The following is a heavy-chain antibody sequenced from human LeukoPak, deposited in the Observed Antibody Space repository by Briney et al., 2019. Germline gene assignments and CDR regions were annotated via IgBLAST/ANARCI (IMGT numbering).Heavy chain of an antibody. J-gene: IGHJ6*03. V-gene: IGHV3-30*02. CDR3: ATSTVTTSYNYYYYYMHV. D-gene: IGHD4-11*01. CDR2: IRYDGSNK. Sequence: GGSLRLFCTASGFTFSNYGMHWVRQAPGKGLEWVAFIRYDGSNKYYADSVKGRFTISRDNSKNTLYLQMNSLRPEDPAVYYCATSTVTTSYNYYYYYMHVWGKGTTVTVSS. CDR1: GFTFSNYG.